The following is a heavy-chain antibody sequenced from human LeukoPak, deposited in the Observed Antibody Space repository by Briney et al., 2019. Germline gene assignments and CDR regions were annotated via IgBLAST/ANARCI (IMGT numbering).Heavy chain of an antibody. V-gene: IGHV1-18*01. CDR3: ARRPMVRGVNYYGMDV. CDR2: ISAYNGNT. D-gene: IGHD3-10*01. J-gene: IGHJ6*02. CDR1: GYTFTSYG. Sequence: ASVKVSCKASGYTFTSYGISWVRQAPGQGLEWMGWISAYNGNTNYAQKLQGRVTMTTDTSTSTAYMELRSLRSDDTAVYYCARRPMVRGVNYYGMDVWGQGTTVTVSS.